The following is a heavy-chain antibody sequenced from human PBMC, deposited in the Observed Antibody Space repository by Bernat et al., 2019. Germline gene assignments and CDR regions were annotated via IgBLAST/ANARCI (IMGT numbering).Heavy chain of an antibody. V-gene: IGHV4-59*01. D-gene: IGHD2-15*01. CDR2: MYYSGST. CDR1: GGSMSTYY. J-gene: IGHJ4*02. Sequence: QVQLQESGPGLVKPSETLSLTCTVSGGSMSTYYWSWIRQPPGKGLEWIGYMYYSGSTNYNPSLKSRVTISIDTSKNQFSLKLSSVTAADTAVYYCVREKCSDGSCYFDYWGQGTLVTVSS. CDR3: VREKCSDGSCYFDY.